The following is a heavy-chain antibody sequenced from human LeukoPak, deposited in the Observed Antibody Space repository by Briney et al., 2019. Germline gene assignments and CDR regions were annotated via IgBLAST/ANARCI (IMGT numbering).Heavy chain of an antibody. CDR1: GFTFSDYY. D-gene: IGHD1-26*01. V-gene: IGHV3-11*01. Sequence: GGSLRLSCAASGFTFSDYYMSWIRQAPGKGLEWVSYISSSGSTIYYADSVKGRFTISRDNAKNSLYLQMNSLRAEDTAVYYCARDRAIVGATNVFFYYYGMDVWGQGTTVTVSS. CDR3: ARDRAIVGATNVFFYYYGMDV. CDR2: ISSSGSTI. J-gene: IGHJ6*02.